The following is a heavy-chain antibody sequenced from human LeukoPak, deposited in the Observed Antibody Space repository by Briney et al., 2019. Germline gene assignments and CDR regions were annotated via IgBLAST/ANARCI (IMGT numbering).Heavy chain of an antibody. CDR3: ARGDSSSKIDY. Sequence: GGSLRLSCAASGFTFSSYAMSWVRQAPGKGLEWVSVISGSGGNTYYADSVKGRFTISRDNSKNTLYLQMNSLRAEDTAVYYCARGDSSSKIDYWGQGTLVTVSS. D-gene: IGHD6-6*01. V-gene: IGHV3-23*01. CDR2: ISGSGGNT. J-gene: IGHJ4*02. CDR1: GFTFSSYA.